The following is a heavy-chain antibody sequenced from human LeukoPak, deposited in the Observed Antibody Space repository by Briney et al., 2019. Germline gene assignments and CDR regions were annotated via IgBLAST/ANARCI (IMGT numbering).Heavy chain of an antibody. CDR1: GDSFTSNGVT. CDR2: TYYRSTWYN. CDR3: ARRLTQYDCFDP. Sequence: SQTLSLTCTISGDSFTSNGVTWNRIRQAPGRGLEWRGSTYYRSTWYNDYAVSVRGRIPLNPDTSKNQFSLHLISVTPEDTAVYYCARRLTQYDCFDPWGQGILVTVSS. V-gene: IGHV6-1*01. D-gene: IGHD2-2*01. J-gene: IGHJ5*02.